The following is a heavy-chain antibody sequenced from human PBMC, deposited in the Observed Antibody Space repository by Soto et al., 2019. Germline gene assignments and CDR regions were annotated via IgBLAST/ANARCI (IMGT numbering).Heavy chain of an antibody. CDR1: GFTFSSYA. J-gene: IGHJ4*02. Sequence: GGSLRLSCAASGFTFSSYAMSWVRQAPGKGLEWVVFISYDGINKYYADSVKGRFTISRYNSKHTLSLQMNSLKPEDTAVYYCAREHQLWSYFDYWGQGTLVTVSS. D-gene: IGHD5-18*01. V-gene: IGHV3-30*14. CDR3: AREHQLWSYFDY. CDR2: ISYDGINK.